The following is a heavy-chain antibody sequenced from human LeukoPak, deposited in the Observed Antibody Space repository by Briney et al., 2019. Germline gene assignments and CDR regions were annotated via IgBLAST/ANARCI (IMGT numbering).Heavy chain of an antibody. V-gene: IGHV3-73*01. CDR3: TRLGSMGYCSSTSCYKDY. J-gene: IGHJ4*02. D-gene: IGHD2-2*02. CDR1: GFTFSGSA. CDR2: IRSKAISYAT. Sequence: PGGSLRLSCAASGFTFSGSAMHWVRQASGKGLEWVGRIRSKAISYATAYAASVKGRFTISRDDSKNTAYLQMNSLKTEDTAVYYCTRLGSMGYCSSTSCYKDYWGQGTLVTVSS.